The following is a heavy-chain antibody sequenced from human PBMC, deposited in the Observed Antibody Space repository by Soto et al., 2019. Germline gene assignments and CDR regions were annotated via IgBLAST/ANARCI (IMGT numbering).Heavy chain of an antibody. CDR2: IYYSGST. CDR1: GGSISSGGYY. J-gene: IGHJ5*02. Sequence: SETLSLTCTVSGGSISSGGYYWSWIRQHPGKGLEWIGYIYYSGSTYYNPSLKSRVTISVDTSKNQFSLKLSSVTAADTAVYYCARTYYYDSSGYYYKYNWFDPWGPGTLVTVS. V-gene: IGHV4-31*03. CDR3: ARTYYYDSSGYYYKYNWFDP. D-gene: IGHD3-22*01.